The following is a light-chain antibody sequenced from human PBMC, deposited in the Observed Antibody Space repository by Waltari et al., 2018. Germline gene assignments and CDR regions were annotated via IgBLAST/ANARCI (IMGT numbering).Light chain of an antibody. CDR3: QQYYDWPPYT. CDR1: QSISRD. J-gene: IGKJ2*01. V-gene: IGKV3-15*01. CDR2: SAS. Sequence: ETVMTQSPFTLSVSPGESVTLSCRASQSISRDLAWYQQRPGQPPRLLIYSASTRAANIPARFSGSGSGTEFTLTIGSLQSEDFAIYYCQQYYDWPPYTFGQGTKLEI.